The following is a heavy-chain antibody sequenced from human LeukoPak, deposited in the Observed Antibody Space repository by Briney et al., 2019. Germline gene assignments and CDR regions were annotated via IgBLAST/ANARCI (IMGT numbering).Heavy chain of an antibody. Sequence: GGSLRLSCAASGFTFDDYAMHWVRQAPGKGLEWVSGISWNSGSIGYADSVKGRFTISRDNAKNSLYLQMNSLRAEDTALYYCAKGRVGAIGAYFDYWGQGTLVTVSS. V-gene: IGHV3-9*01. J-gene: IGHJ4*02. CDR3: AKGRVGAIGAYFDY. D-gene: IGHD1-26*01. CDR1: GFTFDDYA. CDR2: ISWNSGSI.